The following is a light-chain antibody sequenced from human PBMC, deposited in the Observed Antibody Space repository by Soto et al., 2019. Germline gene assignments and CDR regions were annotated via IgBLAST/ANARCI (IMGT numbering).Light chain of an antibody. CDR1: QSISSY. CDR3: QHYNSYSEA. Sequence: DIQMTQSPSSLSASLGDRVTITCRASQSISSYLNWYQQKPGKAPKLLIYKASTLKSGVPSRFSGSGSGTEFTLTISSLQPDDFATYYCQHYNSYSEAFGQGTKVDI. V-gene: IGKV1-5*03. J-gene: IGKJ1*01. CDR2: KAS.